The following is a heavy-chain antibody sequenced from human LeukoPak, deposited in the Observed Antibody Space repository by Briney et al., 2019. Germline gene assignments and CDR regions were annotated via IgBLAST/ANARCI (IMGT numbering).Heavy chain of an antibody. D-gene: IGHD3-10*01. V-gene: IGHV3-7*01. Sequence: GGSLRLSCAASGFTFSSYWMSWVRQAPGKGLEWVANIKQDGREKYSVDSVKGRFTISRDNAKNSLYLQMNSLRAEDTAVYYCARLPLGAFGEVLNFDYWGQGTPVTVSS. CDR2: IKQDGREK. CDR3: ARLPLGAFGEVLNFDY. J-gene: IGHJ4*02. CDR1: GFTFSSYW.